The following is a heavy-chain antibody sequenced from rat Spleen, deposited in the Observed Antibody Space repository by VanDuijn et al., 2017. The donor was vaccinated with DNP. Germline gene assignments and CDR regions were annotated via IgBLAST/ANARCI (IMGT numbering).Heavy chain of an antibody. CDR2: ISYSGST. V-gene: IGHV3-1*01. CDR1: GYSITSNY. Sequence: EVQLQESGSGLVKPSQSLSLTCSVTGYSITSNYWGWIRKFPGNEVEWIGHISYSGSTSYNPSLSGRISITRDTSKNQFFLQLNSVTAQDTATYYCARSNWRFDYWGQGVMVTVSS. J-gene: IGHJ2*01. CDR3: ARSNWRFDY. D-gene: IGHD5-1*01.